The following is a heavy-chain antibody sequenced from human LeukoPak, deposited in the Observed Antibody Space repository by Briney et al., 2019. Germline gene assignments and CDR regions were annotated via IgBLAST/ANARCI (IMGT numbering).Heavy chain of an antibody. J-gene: IGHJ3*02. CDR3: GGGAAAGTPPGAFDI. CDR1: GFTFSSYG. CDR2: ISYDGSNK. D-gene: IGHD6-13*01. Sequence: GSLRLSCAASGFTFSSYGMHWVRQAPGKGLEWVAVISYDGSNKYYADSVKGRFTISRDNSKNTLYLQMDSLRAEDTAVYYCGGGAAAGTPPGAFDIWGQGTMVTVSS. V-gene: IGHV3-30*03.